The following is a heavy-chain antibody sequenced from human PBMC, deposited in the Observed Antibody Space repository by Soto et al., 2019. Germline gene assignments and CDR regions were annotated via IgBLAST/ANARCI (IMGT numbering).Heavy chain of an antibody. CDR2: ISGDSVHI. Sequence: PGGSLRLSCAASGFTFDSYSMNWVRQAPGKGLEWVSSISGDSVHIFYADSVRGRFSISRDSAKNSLYLQMSSLRAEDTAVYYCARFETAGYAFGLSEYWGQGALVTVSS. CDR1: GFTFDSYS. J-gene: IGHJ4*02. D-gene: IGHD5-12*01. CDR3: ARFETAGYAFGLSEY. V-gene: IGHV3-21*06.